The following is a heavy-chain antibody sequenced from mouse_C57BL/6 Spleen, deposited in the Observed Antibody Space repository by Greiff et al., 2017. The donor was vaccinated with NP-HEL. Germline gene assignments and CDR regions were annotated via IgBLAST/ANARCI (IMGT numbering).Heavy chain of an antibody. CDR2: IWSGGST. CDR1: GFSLTSYG. J-gene: IGHJ3*01. V-gene: IGHV2-2*01. CDR3: ASHYGSTPGFAY. D-gene: IGHD1-1*01. Sequence: QVQLKQSGPGLVQPSQSLSITCTVSGFSLTSYGVHWVRQSPGKGLEWLGVIWSGGSTDYNAAFISRLSISKDNSKSQVFFKMNSLQADDTAIYYCASHYGSTPGFAYWGQGTLVTVSA.